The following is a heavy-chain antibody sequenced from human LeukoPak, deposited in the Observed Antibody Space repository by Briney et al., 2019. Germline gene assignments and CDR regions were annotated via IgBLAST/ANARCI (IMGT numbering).Heavy chain of an antibody. Sequence: SVKVSCKASGGTFSSYAISWVRQAPGQGLEWMGGIIPIFGTANYAQKFQGRVTIIADESTSTAYMEVSSLRSEDTAVYYCARERWHCRVNCYSVYYYALDVWGQGTTVTVSS. V-gene: IGHV1-69*13. J-gene: IGHJ6*02. CDR1: GGTFSSYA. CDR3: ARERWHCRVNCYSVYYYALDV. CDR2: IIPIFGTA. D-gene: IGHD2-15*01.